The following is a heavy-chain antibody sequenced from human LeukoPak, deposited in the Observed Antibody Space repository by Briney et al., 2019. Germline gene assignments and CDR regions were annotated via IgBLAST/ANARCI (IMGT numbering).Heavy chain of an antibody. J-gene: IGHJ4*02. CDR3: ARSARDPTAGFDY. CDR1: GFTFSSYW. CDR2: IKQDGSEK. V-gene: IGHV3-7*01. D-gene: IGHD2-15*01. Sequence: PAGSLRLSCAASGFTFSSYWMSWVRQAPGKGLEWVANIKQDGSEKYYVDSVKGRFTISRDNAKNSLYLQMNSLRAEDTAVYYCARSARDPTAGFDYWGQGTLVTVSS.